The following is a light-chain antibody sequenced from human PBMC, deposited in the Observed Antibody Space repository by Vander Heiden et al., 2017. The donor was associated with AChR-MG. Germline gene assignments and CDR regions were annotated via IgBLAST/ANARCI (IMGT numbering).Light chain of an antibody. CDR3: CSYAGSYTWV. Sequence: QSALTQPRSVSWSPGQAVTISCTGTSSDVGGYNYVSWYQKHPGKAPRIMINDVSKRPAGVPDRFSGSKSGNTASLTISGLQAEDEADYYCCSYAGSYTWVFGGGTKLTVL. CDR1: SSDVGGYNY. J-gene: IGLJ3*02. V-gene: IGLV2-11*01. CDR2: DVS.